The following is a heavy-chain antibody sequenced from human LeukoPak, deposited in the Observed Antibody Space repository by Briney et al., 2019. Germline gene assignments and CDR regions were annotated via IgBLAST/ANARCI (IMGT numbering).Heavy chain of an antibody. V-gene: IGHV3-53*01. CDR1: GFTVTGTH. J-gene: IGHJ4*02. D-gene: IGHD3-16*01. CDR3: ARDQATSGGGLDS. Sequence: PGGSLRLSRAASGFTVTGTHMSWVRQAPGKGLEWVSAIYTGGTTYYTDSVEGRFTISRDGSKNILYLQMDSLRVEDTAVYYCARDQATSGGGLDSWGQGTLVTVSS. CDR2: IYTGGTT.